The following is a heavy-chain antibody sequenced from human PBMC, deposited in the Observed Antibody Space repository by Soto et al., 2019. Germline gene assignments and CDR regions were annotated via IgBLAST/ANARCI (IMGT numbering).Heavy chain of an antibody. D-gene: IGHD2-8*01. CDR1: GFTFTTYW. J-gene: IGHJ4*02. V-gene: IGHV3-74*01. CDR3: VRDDEWRLGC. CDR2: INTDGSVT. Sequence: EVQLVGSGGGLIQPGESLRLSCAASGFTFTTYWMHWVRRAPGKGLVWVSTINTDGSVTRYADSVKGRFTISRDNAKNALYLQMNSRRGEDTAVYFCVRDDEWRLGCWGPETLVTVSS.